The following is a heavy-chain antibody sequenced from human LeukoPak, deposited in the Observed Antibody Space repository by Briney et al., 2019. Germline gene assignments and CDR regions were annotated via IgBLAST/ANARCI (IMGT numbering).Heavy chain of an antibody. CDR1: GGSISSSNW. CDR3: SRFRMVRGVIIPYGLDV. CDR2: IYHSGST. D-gene: IGHD3-10*01. Sequence: SGTLSLTCAVSGGSISSSNWWSWVRQPPGKGLEWIGEIYHSGSTNYNPSLQSRVTMSVDTSKNQFSLKLSSLTAADTAVYYCSRFRMVRGVIIPYGLDVWGQGTSVTVSS. J-gene: IGHJ6*02. V-gene: IGHV4-4*02.